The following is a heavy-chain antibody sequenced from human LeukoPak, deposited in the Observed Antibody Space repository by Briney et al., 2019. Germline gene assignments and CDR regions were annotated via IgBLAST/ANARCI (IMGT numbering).Heavy chain of an antibody. Sequence: SVKVSCKASGFTFTSSAAQWVRQARGQRLEWIGWIVVGSGNTNYAQKFQEGVTITRDMSTSTAYMELSSLRSEDTAVYYCAAAPGGPGRRGFDYWGQGTLVTVSS. CDR3: AAAPGGPGRRGFDY. J-gene: IGHJ4*02. CDR2: IVVGSGNT. V-gene: IGHV1-58*01. CDR1: GFTFTSSA. D-gene: IGHD1-26*01.